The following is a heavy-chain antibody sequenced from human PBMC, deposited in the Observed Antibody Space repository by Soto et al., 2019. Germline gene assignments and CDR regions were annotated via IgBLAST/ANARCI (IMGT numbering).Heavy chain of an antibody. Sequence: LRLSCSASGFTFSSYAMHWVRQAPGKGLEYVSAISSNGGSTYYADSVKGRFTISRDNSKNTLYLQMSGLRAEDTAVYYCTLWLPVDYYYGMDVWGQGTTVTVSS. V-gene: IGHV3-64D*06. J-gene: IGHJ6*02. CDR3: TLWLPVDYYYGMDV. D-gene: IGHD6-19*01. CDR1: GFTFSSYA. CDR2: ISSNGGST.